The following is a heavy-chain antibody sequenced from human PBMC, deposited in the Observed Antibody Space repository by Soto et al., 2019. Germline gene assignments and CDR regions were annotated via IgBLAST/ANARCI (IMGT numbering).Heavy chain of an antibody. CDR3: ARQRTSVVTQAYFDV. V-gene: IGHV4-38-2*01. J-gene: IGHJ4*02. CDR2: IYHSGST. Sequence: PSETLCLTCAVSGYSISSGYYWGWIRQPPGKGLEWIGSIYHSGSTYYNPSLNSRVTISVDTSNNQFSLKLKSVTAADTALYFCARQRTSVVTQAYFDVWGPGSLVTVS. CDR1: GYSISSGYY. D-gene: IGHD2-21*02.